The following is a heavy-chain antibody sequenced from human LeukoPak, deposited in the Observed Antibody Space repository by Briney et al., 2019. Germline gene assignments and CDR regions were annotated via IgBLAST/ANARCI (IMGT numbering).Heavy chain of an antibody. Sequence: GGSLRLSCAASGFIFGDYSMNWVRQAPGKGLEWISYIGISSGNTYYADSVKGRFTISGDKARDSLYLQMNSLRVEDTAVYYCARDYKYAFDNWGQGTLVTVSS. V-gene: IGHV3-48*01. CDR2: IGISSGNT. CDR3: ARDYKYAFDN. D-gene: IGHD5-24*01. CDR1: GFIFGDYS. J-gene: IGHJ4*02.